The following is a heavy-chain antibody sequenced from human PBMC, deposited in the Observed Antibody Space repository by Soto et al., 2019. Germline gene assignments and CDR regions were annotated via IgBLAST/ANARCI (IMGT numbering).Heavy chain of an antibody. J-gene: IGHJ4*02. Sequence: QVQLVQSGAEVKKPGASVKVSCKASGYTFTGHYIHWVRHVPGQGREWMGEIGPDRGDTKYAQKFQGRRTMTRDTSITTVYMELSNLGPDDTAVYYCGRGRSGELVVFHCGQGTLVTVSS. CDR3: GRGRSGELVVFH. CDR1: GYTFTGHY. CDR2: IGPDRGDT. V-gene: IGHV1-2*02. D-gene: IGHD1-7*01.